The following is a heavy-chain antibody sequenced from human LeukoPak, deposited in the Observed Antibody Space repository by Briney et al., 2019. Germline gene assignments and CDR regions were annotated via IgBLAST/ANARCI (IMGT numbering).Heavy chain of an antibody. V-gene: IGHV3-48*01. J-gene: IGHJ4*02. Sequence: GGSLRLSCAASGFTFSSYSMNWVRQAPGKGLEWVSYISSSSSTIYYADSVKGRFTISRDNAKNSLYLQMNSLRAEDTAVYYCARDGIVVVPAARGMDYWGQGTLVTVSS. CDR3: ARDGIVVVPAARGMDY. CDR1: GFTFSSYS. D-gene: IGHD2-2*01. CDR2: ISSSSSTI.